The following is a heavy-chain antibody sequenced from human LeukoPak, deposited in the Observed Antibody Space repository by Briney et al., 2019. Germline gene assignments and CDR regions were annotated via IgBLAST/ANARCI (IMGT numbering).Heavy chain of an antibody. CDR2: IYYSGST. D-gene: IGHD6-13*01. CDR1: GGSISSYY. CDR3: ARAKVAAGVD. J-gene: IGHJ4*02. Sequence: SETLSLTCTVSGGSISSYYWSWIRQPPGKGLEWIGYIYYSGSTNYNPSLKSRVTISVDTSKNQFSLKLSSVTAADTAVYYCARAKVAAGVDWGQGTLVTVSS. V-gene: IGHV4-59*01.